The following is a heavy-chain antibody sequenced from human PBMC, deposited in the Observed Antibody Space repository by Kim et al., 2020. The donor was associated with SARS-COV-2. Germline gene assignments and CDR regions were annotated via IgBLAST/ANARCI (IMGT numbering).Heavy chain of an antibody. J-gene: IGHJ6*02. V-gene: IGHV1-69*04. CDR2: IIPILGIA. D-gene: IGHD4-4*01. Sequence: SVKVSCKASGGTFSSYAISWVRQAPGQGLEWMGRIIPILGIANYAQKFQGRVTITADKSTSTAYMELSSLRSEDTAVYYCAPQVYSNSYYYYGMDVWGQGTTVTVSS. CDR3: APQVYSNSYYYYGMDV. CDR1: GGTFSSYA.